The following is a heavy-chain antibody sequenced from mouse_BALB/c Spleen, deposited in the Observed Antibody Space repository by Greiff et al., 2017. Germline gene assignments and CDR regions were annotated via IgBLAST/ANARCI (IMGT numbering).Heavy chain of an antibody. J-gene: IGHJ3*01. CDR3: ARHKEDGTLFAY. CDR1: GFTFSSYA. D-gene: IGHD2-1*01. Sequence: VQLKQSGGGLVKPGGSLKLSCAASGFTFSSYAMSWVRQTPEKRLEWVATISSGGSYTYYPDSVKGRFTISRDNAKNTLYLQMSSLRSEDTAMYYCARHKEDGTLFAYWGQGTLVTVSA. CDR2: ISSGGSYT. V-gene: IGHV5-9-3*01.